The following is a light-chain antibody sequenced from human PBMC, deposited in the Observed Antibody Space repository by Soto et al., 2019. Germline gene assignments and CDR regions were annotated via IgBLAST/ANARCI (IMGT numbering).Light chain of an antibody. CDR1: QSISSW. CDR2: KAS. Sequence: DIQMTQSPSTLSASVGDRVTITCRASQSISSWLAWYQQKPGQAPKLLIYKASDLQSGLSSRFSGSGSGPEFSFTISSLQPDDYATYYCQQYTVYPYIFGQGTKLE. J-gene: IGKJ2*01. CDR3: QQYTVYPYI. V-gene: IGKV1-5*03.